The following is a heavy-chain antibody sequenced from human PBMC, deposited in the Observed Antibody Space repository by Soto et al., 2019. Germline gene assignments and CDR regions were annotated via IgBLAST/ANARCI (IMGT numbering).Heavy chain of an antibody. V-gene: IGHV5-51*03. CDR1: GYSFTSYW. CDR3: ARWYSSGWYYFDY. Sequence: PGESLKISCKGSGYSFTSYWIGWVRQIPGKGLEWMGIIYPGDSATRYSPSFQGQVPISANKSIITACLHGISLKASDTAMYYCARWYSSGWYYFDYGGQGTLVTVSS. CDR2: IYPGDSAT. J-gene: IGHJ4*02. D-gene: IGHD6-19*01.